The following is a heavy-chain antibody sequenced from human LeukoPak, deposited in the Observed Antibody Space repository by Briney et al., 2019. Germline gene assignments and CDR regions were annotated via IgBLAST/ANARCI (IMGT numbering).Heavy chain of an antibody. D-gene: IGHD4-17*01. V-gene: IGHV4-4*02. Sequence: PSETLSLTCAVSGGSISSSNWWSWVRQPPGKGLEWIGEIYHSGSTNYNPSLKSRVTISVDKSKNQFSLKLSSVTAADTAVYYCARDRAFYGDYLNWFDPWGQGTLVTVSS. CDR2: IYHSGST. CDR3: ARDRAFYGDYLNWFDP. J-gene: IGHJ5*02. CDR1: GGSISSSNW.